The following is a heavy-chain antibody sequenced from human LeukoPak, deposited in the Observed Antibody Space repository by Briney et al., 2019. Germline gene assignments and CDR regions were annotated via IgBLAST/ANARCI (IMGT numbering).Heavy chain of an antibody. D-gene: IGHD5/OR15-5a*01. CDR2: ISTSTGNP. Sequence: GASVKVSCKASGYTFTAHSINWVRQAPGQGLEWMGWISTSTGNPTYAQGFTGRFVFSLDTSVSTTYLQISSLEADDTAVHYCARDASKVHFDYWGQGSLVTVSS. V-gene: IGHV7-4-1*02. CDR3: ARDASKVHFDY. J-gene: IGHJ4*02. CDR1: GYTFTAHS.